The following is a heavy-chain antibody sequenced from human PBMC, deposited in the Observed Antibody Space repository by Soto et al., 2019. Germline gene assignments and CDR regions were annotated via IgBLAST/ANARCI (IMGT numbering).Heavy chain of an antibody. CDR1: GGYISSSYW. Sequence: QVQLQESGPGLVKPSGTLSLTCAVSGGYISSSYWWSWVRQPPGKGLEWIGEIYHSGSTNYNTSLXXRXXISVDKSKNQFSLKVTSVTAADTAVYYCARVSGSYYYGMDVWGQGTTVTVSS. V-gene: IGHV4-4*02. J-gene: IGHJ6*02. CDR3: ARVSGSYYYGMDV. CDR2: IYHSGST.